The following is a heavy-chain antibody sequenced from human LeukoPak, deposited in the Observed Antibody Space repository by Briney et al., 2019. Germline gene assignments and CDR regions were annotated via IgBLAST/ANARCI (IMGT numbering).Heavy chain of an antibody. Sequence: GRSLSLFCAASGFTFSSYAMHGVREAPGKGREWVAVISYDGSNKYYADSVKGRFTISRDNYKNTLYLQMNSLRAEDTAVYYCARGDCSSTSCYTIDCWGQGTLVTVSS. V-gene: IGHV3-30-3*01. D-gene: IGHD2-2*02. J-gene: IGHJ4*02. CDR1: GFTFSSYA. CDR2: ISYDGSNK. CDR3: ARGDCSSTSCYTIDC.